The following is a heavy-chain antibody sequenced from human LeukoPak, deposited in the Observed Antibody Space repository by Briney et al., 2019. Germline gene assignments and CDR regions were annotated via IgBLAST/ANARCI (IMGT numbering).Heavy chain of an antibody. CDR1: GGSITPYY. Sequence: SETLSLTCTVSGGSITPYYWSWIRQPPGNGLEWIGYINCRGSTNYNPSLKGRVTISVDTSKNQFSLQLSSVTAADTALYYCTRQLANYFDYWGQGALVTVSS. V-gene: IGHV4-59*08. J-gene: IGHJ4*02. CDR2: INCRGST. CDR3: TRQLANYFDY.